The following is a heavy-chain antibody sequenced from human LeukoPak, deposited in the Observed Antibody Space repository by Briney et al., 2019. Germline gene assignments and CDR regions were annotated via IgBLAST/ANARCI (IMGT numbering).Heavy chain of an antibody. J-gene: IGHJ6*03. CDR3: ASDYSNYGGDYYYYMDV. CDR2: TYYSGST. CDR1: GGSISRGGYS. D-gene: IGHD4-11*01. V-gene: IGHV4-30-4*07. Sequence: PSHTLSLTCAVSGGSISRGGYSWRWIRQPPGKGLEWIGYTYYSGSTYYNPSLKGRVTISVDTSKNQFSLKLSSVTAADTAVYYCASDYSNYGGDYYYYMDVWGKGTTVTVSS.